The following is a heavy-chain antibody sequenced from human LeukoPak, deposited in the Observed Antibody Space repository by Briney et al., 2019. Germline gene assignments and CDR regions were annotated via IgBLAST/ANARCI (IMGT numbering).Heavy chain of an antibody. D-gene: IGHD5-12*01. CDR1: GFTFSSYS. CDR3: ARDAGGMVATLFGDY. CDR2: ISSSSSYI. Sequence: PGGSLRLSCAASGFTFSSYSMNWVRQAPGKGLERVSSISSSSSYIYYADSVKGRFTISRDNAKNSLYLQMNSLRAEDTAVYYCARDAGGMVATLFGDYWGQGTLVTVSS. J-gene: IGHJ4*02. V-gene: IGHV3-21*01.